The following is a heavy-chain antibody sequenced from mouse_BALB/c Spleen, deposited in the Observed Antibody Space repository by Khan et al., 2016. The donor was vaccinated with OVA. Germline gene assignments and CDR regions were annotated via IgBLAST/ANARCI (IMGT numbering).Heavy chain of an antibody. Sequence: VQLKESGGGLVKPGGSLKLSCAASGFTFSSYAMSWVRQTPEKRLEWVATISSGGSYTYYPDSVKGRFTISRDNAKNTLYLQRSSLRSEDTAMYYCARIYYGYGVSLMDYWGQGTSVTVSS. CDR1: GFTFSSYA. D-gene: IGHD2-2*01. V-gene: IGHV5-9-3*01. J-gene: IGHJ4*01. CDR3: ARIYYGYGVSLMDY. CDR2: ISSGGSYT.